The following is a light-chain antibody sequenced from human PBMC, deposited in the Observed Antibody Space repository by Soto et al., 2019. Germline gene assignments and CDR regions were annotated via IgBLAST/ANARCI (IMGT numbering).Light chain of an antibody. Sequence: EIVMTQSPATLSVSPGERATLSCRASQSVSSNLAWYQQIPGQAPRLLIYGASTRATGIPARFSGSGSGTDFTLSISSLQSEDFAVYYCQQYHNWPITFGQGTRLQIK. V-gene: IGKV3-15*01. J-gene: IGKJ5*01. CDR3: QQYHNWPIT. CDR2: GAS. CDR1: QSVSSN.